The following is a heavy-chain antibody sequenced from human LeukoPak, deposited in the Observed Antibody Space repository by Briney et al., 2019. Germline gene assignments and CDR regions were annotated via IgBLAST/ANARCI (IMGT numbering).Heavy chain of an antibody. Sequence: GGALRLSCAASGFTFSSYSMKWVRPAPGKGLEWVSSISSSSSYIYYADSVKGRFTISRDNAKNSLYLQMNSLRAEDTAVYYCARGSGTTGRGDNWFDPWGQGTLVTVSS. CDR2: ISSSSSYI. CDR3: ARGSGTTGRGDNWFDP. D-gene: IGHD1-7*01. J-gene: IGHJ5*02. V-gene: IGHV3-21*01. CDR1: GFTFSSYS.